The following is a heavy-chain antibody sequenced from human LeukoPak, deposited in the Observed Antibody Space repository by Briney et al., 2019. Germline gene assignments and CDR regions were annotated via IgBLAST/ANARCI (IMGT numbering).Heavy chain of an antibody. CDR1: GYTFTGYY. Sequence: ASVKVSCKASGYTFTGYYMHWVRQAPGQVLEWMGWINPNSGGTNYAQKFQGRVTMTRDTSISTAYMELSRLRSDDTAVYYCARDPGYSSGWSNLPLDYWGQGTLVTVSS. D-gene: IGHD6-19*01. CDR3: ARDPGYSSGWSNLPLDY. V-gene: IGHV1-2*02. CDR2: INPNSGGT. J-gene: IGHJ4*02.